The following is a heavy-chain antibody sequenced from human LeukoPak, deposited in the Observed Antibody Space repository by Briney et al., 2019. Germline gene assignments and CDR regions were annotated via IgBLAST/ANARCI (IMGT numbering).Heavy chain of an antibody. CDR3: ATVGSYDSSGYYPL. V-gene: IGHV1-24*01. Sequence: GASVKVSCKVSGYTLTELSMHWVRQAPGKGLEWMGCFDPEDGETIYAQKFQGRVTMTEDTSTDTAYMELSSLRSEDTAVYYCATVGSYDSSGYYPLWGQGTLVTVSS. CDR2: FDPEDGET. D-gene: IGHD3-22*01. J-gene: IGHJ4*02. CDR1: GYTLTELS.